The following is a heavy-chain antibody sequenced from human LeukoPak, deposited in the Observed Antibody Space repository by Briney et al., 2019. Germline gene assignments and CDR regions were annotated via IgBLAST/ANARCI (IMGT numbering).Heavy chain of an antibody. J-gene: IGHJ6*03. CDR3: ARSYGTTGVYYYYYMDV. CDR1: GYTFTSYD. D-gene: IGHD1/OR15-1a*01. Sequence: ASVKVSCKASGYTFTSYDINWVRQATGQGLEWMGWMNPNSGNTGYAQKFQGRVTMTRNTSISTAYMELSSLRSEDTAVYYCARSYGTTGVYYYYYMDVWGKGTTVTVSS. V-gene: IGHV1-8*01. CDR2: MNPNSGNT.